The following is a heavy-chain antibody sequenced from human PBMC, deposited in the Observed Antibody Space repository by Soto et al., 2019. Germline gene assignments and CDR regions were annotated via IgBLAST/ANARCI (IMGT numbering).Heavy chain of an antibody. CDR2: IYFSGVA. J-gene: IGHJ1*01. CDR1: GGSIXSGGYY. V-gene: IGHV4-61*08. D-gene: IGHD2-15*01. CDR3: ARGDSDLAVSEAAY. Sequence: PSETLSLTCTFSGGSIXSGGYYLSWIRQPPEKGLEWIGYIYFSGVATYNPSLKSRATMSRDTSKNEFSLKLTSVTAADTAIYYCARGDSDLAVSEAAYWGQGTLVTVSS.